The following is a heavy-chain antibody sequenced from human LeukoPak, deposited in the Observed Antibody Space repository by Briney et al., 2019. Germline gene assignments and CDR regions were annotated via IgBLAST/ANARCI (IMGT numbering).Heavy chain of an antibody. V-gene: IGHV3-7*01. CDR3: ASRAAAGTPDD. D-gene: IGHD6-13*01. CDR2: IKQDGSEK. CDR1: GFTFSSYW. J-gene: IGHJ4*02. Sequence: GGSLRLSCAASGFTFSSYWMSWVRQAPGKGLEWVANIKQDGSEKYYEDSVKGRFTISRDNAKNSLYLQMNSLRAEDTAVYYCASRAAAGTPDDWGQGTLVTVSS.